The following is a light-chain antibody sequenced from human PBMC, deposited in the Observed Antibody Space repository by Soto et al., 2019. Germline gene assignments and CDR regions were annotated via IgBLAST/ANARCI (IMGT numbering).Light chain of an antibody. Sequence: EILMTRSPATLSVSPGERATLSCRASHRVNTYLAWYQQRPGQAPRLLIYDASTRATGIPARFSGSGSGTEFTLTISSLQSEDFAVYYCQQYNRWPLTFGQGTKV. V-gene: IGKV3-15*01. J-gene: IGKJ1*01. CDR3: QQYNRWPLT. CDR2: DAS. CDR1: HRVNTY.